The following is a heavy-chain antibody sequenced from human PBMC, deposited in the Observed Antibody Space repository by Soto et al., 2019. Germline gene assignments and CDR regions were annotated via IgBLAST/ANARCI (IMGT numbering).Heavy chain of an antibody. D-gene: IGHD3-22*01. J-gene: IGHJ5*02. CDR2: IYYSGST. Sequence: PSETLSLTCTVSGGSISSYYWSWIRQPPGKGLEWIGYIYYSGSTNYNPSLKSRVTISVDTSKSQFSLKLSSVTAADTAVYYCARTSYYYDSSDLNWFDPWGQGTLVTVSS. CDR1: GGSISSYY. CDR3: ARTSYYYDSSDLNWFDP. V-gene: IGHV4-59*01.